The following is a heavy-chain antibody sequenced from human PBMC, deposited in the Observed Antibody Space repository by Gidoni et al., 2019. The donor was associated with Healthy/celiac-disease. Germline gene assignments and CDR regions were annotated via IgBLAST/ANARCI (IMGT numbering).Heavy chain of an antibody. J-gene: IGHJ4*02. CDR2: IYSGGST. D-gene: IGHD6-13*01. V-gene: IGHV3-53*01. CDR1: GFTVSSNY. CDR3: ASSPQLEGSYSSSWYYFDY. Sequence: ELQLVESGGGSIQPGGSLILSWAASGFTVSSNYMSWVRQAPGKGLEWVSVIYSGGSTYYADSVKGRVTISRDNSKNTLYLQMNSLRAEDTAVYYWASSPQLEGSYSSSWYYFDYWGQGTLVTVSS.